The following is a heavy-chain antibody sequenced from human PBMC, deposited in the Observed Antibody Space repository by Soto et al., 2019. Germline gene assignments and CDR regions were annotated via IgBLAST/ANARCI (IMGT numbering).Heavy chain of an antibody. Sequence: PGESLRLSCAASGFTFSSYAMHWVRQAPGKGLEYVSAISSNGGSTYYANSVKGRFTISRDNSKNTLYLQMGSLRAEDMAVYYCARGPGYYFDYWGQGTLVTVSS. V-gene: IGHV3-64*01. CDR2: ISSNGGST. CDR3: ARGPGYYFDY. J-gene: IGHJ4*02. CDR1: GFTFSSYA.